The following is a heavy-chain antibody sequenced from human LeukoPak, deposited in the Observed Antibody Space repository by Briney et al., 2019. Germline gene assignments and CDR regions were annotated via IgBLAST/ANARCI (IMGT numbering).Heavy chain of an antibody. CDR1: GGSISSSSHY. D-gene: IGHD3-22*01. J-gene: IGHJ5*02. CDR3: ARLDPYYYDSSGFYPFDP. Sequence: AETLSLTCTVSGGSISSSSHYWGWIRQPPGKGLEWIGNNYYSGSTYYNPSLKSRVSISVDTSKNQFSLKLSSVTAADTAVYHCARLDPYYYDSSGFYPFDPWGQGTLVTVSS. CDR2: NYYSGST. V-gene: IGHV4-39*01.